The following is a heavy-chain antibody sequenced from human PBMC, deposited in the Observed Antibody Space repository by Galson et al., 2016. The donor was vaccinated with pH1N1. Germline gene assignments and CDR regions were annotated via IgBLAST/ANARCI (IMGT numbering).Heavy chain of an antibody. Sequence: SVKVSCKGSGGSFSANSIAWVRQAPGQGLQWIGSIVPMFRAANYADKFQGRVTLTADESTNTVYMEMSNLTSDDTAVYHCARDGVGGKGEYFGFWGQGTLVTVAS. V-gene: IGHV1-69*13. CDR2: IVPMFRAA. CDR3: ARDGVGGKGEYFGF. D-gene: IGHD3-16*01. J-gene: IGHJ4*02. CDR1: GGSFSANS.